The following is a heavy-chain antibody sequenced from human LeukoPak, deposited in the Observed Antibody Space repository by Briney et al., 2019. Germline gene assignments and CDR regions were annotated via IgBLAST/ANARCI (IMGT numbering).Heavy chain of an antibody. CDR3: AKNYPGSYYNVHYYFDY. CDR2: ISGSGGST. J-gene: IGHJ4*02. D-gene: IGHD3-10*01. Sequence: PGGSLRLSCAASGFTFSSYAMSWVRQAPGKGLEWVSAISGSGGSTYYADSVKDRFTISRDNSKNTLYLQMNSLRAEDTAVYYCAKNYPGSYYNVHYYFDYWGQGTLVTVSS. CDR1: GFTFSSYA. V-gene: IGHV3-23*01.